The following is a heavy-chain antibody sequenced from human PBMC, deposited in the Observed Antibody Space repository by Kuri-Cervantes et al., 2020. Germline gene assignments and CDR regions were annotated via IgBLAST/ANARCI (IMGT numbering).Heavy chain of an antibody. CDR1: GGTFTSYA. D-gene: IGHD4-17*01. J-gene: IGHJ6*02. CDR3: ATTVTTQLVMDV. CDR2: IIPIFGTA. V-gene: IGHV1-69*13. Sequence: SVKVSCKASGGTFTSYAISWVRQAPGQGLEWMGGIIPIFGTANYAQKFQGRVTITADESTSTAYMELSSLRSEDTAVHYCATTVTTQLVMDVWGQGTTVTVSS.